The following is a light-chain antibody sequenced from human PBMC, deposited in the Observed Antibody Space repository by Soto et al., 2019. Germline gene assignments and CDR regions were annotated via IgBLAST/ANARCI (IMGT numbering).Light chain of an antibody. V-gene: IGLV2-14*01. J-gene: IGLJ1*01. CDR2: DVN. CDR3: SSYTGSTTFA. Sequence: QPSLPRPASLNGSSLHWITLSCPKTSSDFGGYNYVSWYQQLPGKAPKLMIYDVNNRPSGVSNRFSGSKSGNTASLTISGLQAEHEDDYYCSSYTGSTTFAFGPGTKVTVL. CDR1: SSDFGGYNY.